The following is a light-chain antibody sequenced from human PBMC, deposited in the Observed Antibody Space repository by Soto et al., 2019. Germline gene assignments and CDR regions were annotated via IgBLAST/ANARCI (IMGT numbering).Light chain of an antibody. Sequence: QSALTQPASVSGSPGQSITISCTGTSSDVGGYNYVSWYQQYPGKAPKLMIYDINNRPSGVSDRFFGSKSDNTASLTISGLRAEDEADYYCSSYSRSSTRVVFGGGTKVTVL. V-gene: IGLV2-14*03. CDR1: SSDVGGYNY. CDR2: DIN. J-gene: IGLJ3*02. CDR3: SSYSRSSTRVV.